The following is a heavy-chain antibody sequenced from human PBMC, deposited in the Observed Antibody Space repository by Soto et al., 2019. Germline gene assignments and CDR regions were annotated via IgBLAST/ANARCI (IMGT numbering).Heavy chain of an antibody. J-gene: IGHJ4*02. V-gene: IGHV3-48*04. D-gene: IGHD5-12*01. Sequence: GGSLRLSCAASGFTFSSYSMNWVRQAPGKGLEWVSRINSNRTTIGYADSVKGRFTVSRDNAKNSVDLQMNSLRAEDTAVYYCARSGDGYKPEQVDYWGQGTLVTVSS. CDR3: ARSGDGYKPEQVDY. CDR1: GFTFSSYS. CDR2: INSNRTTI.